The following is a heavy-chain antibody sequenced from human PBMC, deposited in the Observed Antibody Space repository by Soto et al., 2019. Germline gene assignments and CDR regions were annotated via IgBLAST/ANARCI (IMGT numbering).Heavy chain of an antibody. J-gene: IGHJ4*02. V-gene: IGHV3-23*01. CDR2: ISGSGGSI. CDR1: GFTFSSYT. Sequence: ELQLLESGGGLVQPGGSLRLSCAASGFTFSSYTMSWVRQAPGKGLEWVSGISGSGGSIYYADSVKGRFPISRDNSKNTLYLQSNCLRAEDAAVYYCARGGLVGALPGYWGQGTLVIVSS. CDR3: ARGGLVGALPGY. D-gene: IGHD1-26*01.